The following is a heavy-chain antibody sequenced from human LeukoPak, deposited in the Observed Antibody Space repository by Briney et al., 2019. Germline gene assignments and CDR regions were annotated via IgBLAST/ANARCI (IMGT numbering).Heavy chain of an antibody. CDR2: IYHSGST. Sequence: SGTLSLTCAVSGGSISSSNWWSWVRQPPGKGLEWIGEIYHSGSTNYNPSLKSRVTISVDKSKNQFSLKLSSVTAADTAVYYSARDPSMVDSSGYYYRLGVDYWGQGTLVTVSS. V-gene: IGHV4-4*02. CDR3: ARDPSMVDSSGYYYRLGVDY. J-gene: IGHJ4*02. CDR1: GGSISSSNW. D-gene: IGHD3-22*01.